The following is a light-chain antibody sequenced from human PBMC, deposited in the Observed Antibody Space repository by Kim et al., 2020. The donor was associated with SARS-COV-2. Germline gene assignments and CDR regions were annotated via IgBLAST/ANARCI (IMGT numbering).Light chain of an antibody. Sequence: DIQMTQSPSTLSASVGDRVTITCRASQSISSWLAWYQQKPRKAPKLLIYKASSLERGVPSRFSGSGSGTEFTLTISSLQPDDFATYYCQQYNNYSWTFGQGTKVEIK. CDR2: KAS. CDR1: QSISSW. CDR3: QQYNNYSWT. J-gene: IGKJ1*01. V-gene: IGKV1-5*03.